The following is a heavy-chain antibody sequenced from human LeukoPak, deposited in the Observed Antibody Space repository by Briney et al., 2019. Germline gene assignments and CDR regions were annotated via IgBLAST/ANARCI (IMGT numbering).Heavy chain of an antibody. V-gene: IGHV4-39*07. Sequence: SETLSLTCTVSGGSISSSSYYWGWIRQPPGKGLEWIGSIYYSGSTYYNPSLKSRVTISVDTSKNQFSLKLSSVTAADTAVYYCARDDYYDSSGYTGWGQGTLVTVSS. CDR2: IYYSGST. CDR1: GGSISSSSYY. J-gene: IGHJ4*02. D-gene: IGHD3-22*01. CDR3: ARDDYYDSSGYTG.